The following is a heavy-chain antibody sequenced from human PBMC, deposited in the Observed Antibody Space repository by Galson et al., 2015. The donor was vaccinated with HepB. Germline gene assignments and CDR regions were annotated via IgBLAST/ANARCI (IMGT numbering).Heavy chain of an antibody. Sequence: SVKVSCKASGGTFSSYAISWVRQAPGQGLEWMGGIIPIFGTANYAQKFQGRVTITADESTSTAYMELSSLRSEDTAVYYCASDDIVVVPAAMEDYYYYYMDVWGKGTTVTVSS. CDR2: IIPIFGTA. D-gene: IGHD2-2*01. CDR1: GGTFSSYA. CDR3: ASDDIVVVPAAMEDYYYYYMDV. J-gene: IGHJ6*03. V-gene: IGHV1-69*13.